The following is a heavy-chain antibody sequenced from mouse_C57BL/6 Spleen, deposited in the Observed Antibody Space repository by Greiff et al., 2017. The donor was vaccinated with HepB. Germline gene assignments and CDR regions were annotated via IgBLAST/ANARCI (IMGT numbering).Heavy chain of an antibody. CDR1: GYTFTDYN. J-gene: IGHJ2*01. CDR3: ARSRTGTHYFDY. D-gene: IGHD4-1*01. CDR2: INPNNGGT. Sequence: VQLQQSGPELVKPGASVKMSCKASGYTFTDYNMHWVKQSHGKSLEWIGYINPNNGGTSYNQKFKGKATLTVNKSSSTAYMELRSLTSEDSAVYYCARSRTGTHYFDYWGQGTTLTVSS. V-gene: IGHV1-22*01.